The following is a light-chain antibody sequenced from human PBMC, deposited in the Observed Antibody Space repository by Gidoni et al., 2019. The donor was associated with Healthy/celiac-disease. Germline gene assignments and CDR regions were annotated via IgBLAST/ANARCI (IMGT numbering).Light chain of an antibody. J-gene: IGKJ5*01. V-gene: IGKV1-39*01. CDR1: QSISSY. Sequence: DTQMTQSPSSLSASVGDRVTITCRASQSISSYLNWYQQKPGKAPKLLIYAASSLQSGVPSRFSGSGSGTDFTLTISSLQPEDFATYYCQQSYSTPITFGQGTRVEIK. CDR3: QQSYSTPIT. CDR2: AAS.